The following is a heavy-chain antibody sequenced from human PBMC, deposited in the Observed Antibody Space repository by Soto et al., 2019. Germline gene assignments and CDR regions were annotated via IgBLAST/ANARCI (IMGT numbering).Heavy chain of an antibody. D-gene: IGHD4-17*01. CDR3: ASEFGDYLKFFDY. CDR2: IKQDGSEK. V-gene: IGHV3-7*01. J-gene: IGHJ4*02. CDR1: KFTFSSYW. Sequence: GGPLRLSCAASKFTFSSYWMSWVRQAPGKGLEWVANIKQDGSEKNYVDSVKGRFTISRDNAKNSLFLQMNSLKVEDTAVYYCASEFGDYLKFFDYWGQGTLVTVSS.